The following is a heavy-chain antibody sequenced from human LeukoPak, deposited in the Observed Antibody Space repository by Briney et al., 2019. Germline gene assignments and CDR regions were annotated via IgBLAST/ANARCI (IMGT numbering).Heavy chain of an antibody. J-gene: IGHJ4*02. Sequence: PSETLSLTCAVYGGSFSGYYWSWIRQPPGKGLEWIGEINHSGSTNYDPSLKSRVTISVDTSKNQFSLKLSSVTAADTAVYYCARGGMVLWFGELSSWGQGTLVTVSS. CDR1: GGSFSGYY. CDR3: ARGGMVLWFGELSS. CDR2: INHSGST. V-gene: IGHV4-34*01. D-gene: IGHD3-10*01.